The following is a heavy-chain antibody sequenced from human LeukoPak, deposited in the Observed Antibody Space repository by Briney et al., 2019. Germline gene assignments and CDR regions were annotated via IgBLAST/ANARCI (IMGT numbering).Heavy chain of an antibody. CDR2: MNGEGTTI. CDR1: GLTFRITW. CDR3: ATARNFRFEY. Sequence: PGGFLRLSCATSGLTFRITWMHWVRQAPGKGLMWVSRMNGEGTTIDYADSVKGRFTVSRDYAKNTLFLQMKNLRTEDTALYFCATARNFRFEYWGQGSLVIVSA. D-gene: IGHD1-7*01. V-gene: IGHV3-74*01. J-gene: IGHJ4*02.